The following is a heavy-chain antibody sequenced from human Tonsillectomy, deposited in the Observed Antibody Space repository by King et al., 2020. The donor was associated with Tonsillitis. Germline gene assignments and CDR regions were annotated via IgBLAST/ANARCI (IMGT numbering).Heavy chain of an antibody. Sequence: VQLVESGGGLVQPGGSLRLSCAASGFTFSSYWMSWVRQAPGKGLEWGANIKQDGSEKYYVDFVKGRFTISRDNAKNSLYLQMNTLRAEDTAVYYCARDSADFWSGYYRSPPDYWGQGILVIVSS. CDR1: GFTFSSYW. D-gene: IGHD3-3*01. CDR3: ARDSADFWSGYYRSPPDY. V-gene: IGHV3-7*01. CDR2: IKQDGSEK. J-gene: IGHJ4*02.